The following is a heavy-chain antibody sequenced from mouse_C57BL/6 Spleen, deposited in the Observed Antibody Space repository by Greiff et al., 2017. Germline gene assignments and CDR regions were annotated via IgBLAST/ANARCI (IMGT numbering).Heavy chain of an antibody. CDR2: INPNNGGT. CDR3: ARERYYGSSYYAMDY. J-gene: IGHJ4*01. Sequence: VQLQQSGPELVKPGASVKISCKASGYTFTDYYMNWVKQSHGKSLEWIGDINPNNGGTSYNQKFKGKATLTVDKSSSTAYMELRSLTSEDSAVYYCARERYYGSSYYAMDYWGQGTSVTVSS. CDR1: GYTFTDYY. D-gene: IGHD1-1*01. V-gene: IGHV1-26*01.